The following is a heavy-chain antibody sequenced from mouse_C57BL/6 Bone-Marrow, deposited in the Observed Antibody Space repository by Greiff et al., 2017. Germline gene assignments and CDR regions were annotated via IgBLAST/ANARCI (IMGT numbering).Heavy chain of an antibody. CDR1: GFNFKDDY. D-gene: IGHD1-1*01. CDR2: IDPENGDT. V-gene: IGHV14-4*01. Sequence: VQLQQSGAELVRPGASVKLSCTASGFNFKDDYMHWVKQRPEQGLEWIGWIDPENGDTEYASKFQGKATITADTSSNTAYLQLSSRTSEDTAVYYCAVYYYGSDYWGQGTTLTVSS. CDR3: AVYYYGSDY. J-gene: IGHJ2*01.